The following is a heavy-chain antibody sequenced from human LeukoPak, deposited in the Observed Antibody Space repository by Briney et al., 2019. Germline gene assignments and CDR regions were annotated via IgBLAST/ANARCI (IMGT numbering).Heavy chain of an antibody. CDR1: GYTFTSYG. V-gene: IGHV1-18*01. CDR2: ISAYNGNT. Sequence: GASVKVSCKASGYTFTSYGISWVRQAPGQGVEWMGWISAYNGNTNYAQKLQGRVTMTTDTSTSTAYMELRSLRSDETAVYYCARTGNWNYYPGGDYWGQGTLVTVSS. D-gene: IGHD1-7*01. J-gene: IGHJ4*02. CDR3: ARTGNWNYYPGGDY.